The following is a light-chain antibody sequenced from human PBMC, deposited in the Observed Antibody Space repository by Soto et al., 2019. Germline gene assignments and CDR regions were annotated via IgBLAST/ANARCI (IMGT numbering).Light chain of an antibody. J-gene: IGKJ4*02. CDR3: QQSGGWPLP. V-gene: IGKV3D-15*01. Sequence: EIRMTQSPVALSLYQGERATLSFRASQSVSSNLAWYQQKPGQAPSLLIYGAFTRATGIPDRFSGTGSGTEFTLTICSLESEDFALYYCQQSGGWPLPFGGGTKV. CDR2: GAF. CDR1: QSVSSN.